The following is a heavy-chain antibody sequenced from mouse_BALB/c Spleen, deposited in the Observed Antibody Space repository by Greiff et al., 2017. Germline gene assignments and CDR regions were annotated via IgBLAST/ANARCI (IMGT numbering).Heavy chain of an antibody. CDR2: ISSGSSTI. V-gene: IGHV5-17*02. Sequence: EVQRVESGGGLVQPGGSRKLSCAASGFTFSSFGMHWVRQAPEKGLEWVAYISSGSSTIYYADTVKGRFTISRDNPKNTLFLQMTSLRSEDTALYYCARWGYGNYYFDYWGQGTTLTVSS. CDR1: GFTFSSFG. D-gene: IGHD2-10*02. J-gene: IGHJ2*01. CDR3: ARWGYGNYYFDY.